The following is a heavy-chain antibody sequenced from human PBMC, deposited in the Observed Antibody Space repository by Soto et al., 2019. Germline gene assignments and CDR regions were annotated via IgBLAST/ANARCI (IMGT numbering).Heavy chain of an antibody. V-gene: IGHV3-30*04. J-gene: IGHJ4*02. CDR1: GFTFSSYT. Sequence: GSLRLSCAASGFTFSSYTMHWVRQTPGKGLERVAVISYDGSDKYYADSVKGRFTISRDNSKNSLYLQMNSLRVEDTSVYYCAKGTPPHGYWGQGTLVTVSS. CDR3: AKGTPPHGY. D-gene: IGHD2-15*01. CDR2: ISYDGSDK.